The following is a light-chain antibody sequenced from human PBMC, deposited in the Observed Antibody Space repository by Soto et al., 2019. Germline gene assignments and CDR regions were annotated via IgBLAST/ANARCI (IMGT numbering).Light chain of an antibody. J-gene: IGKJ4*01. V-gene: IGKV3-20*01. CDR3: QQYGGSPLLT. CDR2: GAS. Sequence: EIVLTQSPGTLSLSPGERATLSCRASQSVSSSYLAWYQQKPGQAPRLLIYGASSRATGIPDRFSGSGSGTDFTRTISRLEPEDFAVYYCQQYGGSPLLTFGGGTKVEIK. CDR1: QSVSSSY.